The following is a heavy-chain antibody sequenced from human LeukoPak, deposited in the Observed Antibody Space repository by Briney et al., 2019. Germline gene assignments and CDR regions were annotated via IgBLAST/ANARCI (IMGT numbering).Heavy chain of an antibody. V-gene: IGHV3-33*01. Sequence: PGRSLRLSCAASGFTFSSYGMHWVRQAPGKGLEWVAVIWYDGSNKYYADSVKGRFTISRDNSKNTLYLQMNSLRAEDTAVYYCASRESEDYDDSSGYFNWGQGTLVTVSS. D-gene: IGHD3-22*01. CDR1: GFTFSSYG. CDR3: ASRESEDYDDSSGYFN. J-gene: IGHJ4*02. CDR2: IWYDGSNK.